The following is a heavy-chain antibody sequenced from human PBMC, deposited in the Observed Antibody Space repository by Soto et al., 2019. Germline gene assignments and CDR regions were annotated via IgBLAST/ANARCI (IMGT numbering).Heavy chain of an antibody. CDR1: GFTVSSNY. V-gene: IGHV3-53*01. CDR2: IFSGSNT. Sequence: EVQLVESGGGLIQPGGSLRLSCAASGFTVSSNYMSWVRQAPGKGLEWVSLIFSGSNTYYADSVKGRFTISRDNSKNTLYLQMNSLRAEDTAVSYCASVPMESGDYWGQGPLVTVSS. D-gene: IGHD3-10*01. CDR3: ASVPMESGDY. J-gene: IGHJ4*02.